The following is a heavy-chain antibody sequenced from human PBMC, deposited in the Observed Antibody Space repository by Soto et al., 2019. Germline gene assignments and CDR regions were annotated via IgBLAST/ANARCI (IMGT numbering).Heavy chain of an antibody. Sequence: LRLSCAASGFTFSSYGMHWVRQAPGKGLEWVAVISYDGSNKYYADSVKGRFTISRDNSKNTLYLQMNSLRAEDTAVYYCAKERQWLVETYFDYWGQGTLVTVSS. CDR1: GFTFSSYG. V-gene: IGHV3-30*18. CDR3: AKERQWLVETYFDY. D-gene: IGHD6-19*01. CDR2: ISYDGSNK. J-gene: IGHJ4*02.